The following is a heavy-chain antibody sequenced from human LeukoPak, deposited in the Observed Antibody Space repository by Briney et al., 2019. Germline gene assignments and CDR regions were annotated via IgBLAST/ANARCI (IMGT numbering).Heavy chain of an antibody. CDR3: ARDVGFNNGWPA. CDR2: ISVGGSDE. Sequence: GGSLRLSCVASGFSFRTYEMNWVRQAPGKGLEWISYISVGGSDEDYAESVKGRFSISRDNAKNSLFQQMNSLRVEDTAVYYCARDVGFNNGWPAWGQGTLVTVSS. D-gene: IGHD6-19*01. CDR1: GFSFRTYE. J-gene: IGHJ5*02. V-gene: IGHV3-48*03.